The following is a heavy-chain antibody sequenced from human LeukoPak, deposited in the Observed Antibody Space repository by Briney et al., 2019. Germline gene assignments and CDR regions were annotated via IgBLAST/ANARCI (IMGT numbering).Heavy chain of an antibody. CDR1: GFTFSSYA. CDR3: ANNWNPDY. CDR2: ISGGGGST. J-gene: IGHJ4*02. Sequence: GGSLRLSCAASGFTFSSYAMSWVRQAPGKGLEWVSVISGGGGSTYYADSVKGRFTISRDSSKSTLYLQMNSLRAEDTAVYYCANNWNPDYWGQGTLVTVSS. V-gene: IGHV3-23*01. D-gene: IGHD1-1*01.